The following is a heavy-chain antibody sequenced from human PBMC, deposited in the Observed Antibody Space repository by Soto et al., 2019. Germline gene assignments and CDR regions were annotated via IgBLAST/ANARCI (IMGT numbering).Heavy chain of an antibody. CDR3: ARNKRSDF. V-gene: IGHV3-23*01. Sequence: GGSLRLSCAASGFTFSSFAMSWVRQAPEKGLEWVTGISGSGRSTFYADSVKGRFTISRDNAKNSLYLQMNNLRAEDTAVYYCARNKRSDFWGQGALVTVSS. J-gene: IGHJ4*02. D-gene: IGHD1-1*01. CDR1: GFTFSSFA. CDR2: ISGSGRST.